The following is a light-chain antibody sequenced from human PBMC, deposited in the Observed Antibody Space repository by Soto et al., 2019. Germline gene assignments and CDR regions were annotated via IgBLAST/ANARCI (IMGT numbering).Light chain of an antibody. J-gene: IGKJ2*01. CDR1: QSVRNGA. V-gene: IGKV3-20*01. CDR2: GAS. Sequence: IVLTQSPGTLSLSPGEGATVSCRASQSVRNGALAWYQQKPGQAPRLLIFGASSRATDIPDRFSASGSGTHFTLTISRLEPEDFAVYYCHQYGDSAHTFGQGTKLDIK. CDR3: HQYGDSAHT.